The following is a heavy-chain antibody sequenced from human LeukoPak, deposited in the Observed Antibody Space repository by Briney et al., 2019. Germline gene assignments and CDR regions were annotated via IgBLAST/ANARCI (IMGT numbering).Heavy chain of an antibody. CDR3: ARDKFYGDYERLFDY. Sequence: PSETLSLTCTVSGGSISSGDYYWSWIRQPPGKGLEWIGYIYYSGSTYYNPSLKSRVTISVDTSKNQSSLKLSSVTAADTAVYYCARDKFYGDYERLFDYWGQGTLVTVSS. J-gene: IGHJ4*02. V-gene: IGHV4-30-4*01. D-gene: IGHD4-17*01. CDR2: IYYSGST. CDR1: GGSISSGDYY.